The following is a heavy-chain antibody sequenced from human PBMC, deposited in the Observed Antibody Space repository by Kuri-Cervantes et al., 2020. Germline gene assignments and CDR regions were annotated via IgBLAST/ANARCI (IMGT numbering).Heavy chain of an antibody. CDR2: INPSGGST. CDR1: GYTFTGNY. D-gene: IGHD6-19*01. V-gene: IGHV1-46*01. Sequence: ASVKVSCKASGYTFTGNYIHWVRQAPGQGLEWMGIINPSGGSTSYAQKFQGRVTMTRDTSTSTVYMELSSLRAEDTALYYCAKVSGYNSGWLDYWGRGTLVTVSS. CDR3: AKVSGYNSGWLDY. J-gene: IGHJ4*02.